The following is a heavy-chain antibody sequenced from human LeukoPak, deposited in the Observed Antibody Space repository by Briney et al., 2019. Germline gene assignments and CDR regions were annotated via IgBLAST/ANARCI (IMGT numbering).Heavy chain of an antibody. J-gene: IGHJ5*02. CDR1: GYTFTTYA. D-gene: IGHD5-18*01. CDR3: AREASNDGYAASKWFDP. CDR2: INTNTGNP. V-gene: IGHV7-4-1*02. Sequence: ASVKVSCKASGYTFTTYAMNWVRQAPGQGLEWMGWINTNTGNPTYAQGFTGRFVFSLDTSVSTAYLQISSLKAEDTAVYYCAREASNDGYAASKWFDPWGQGTLVTVSS.